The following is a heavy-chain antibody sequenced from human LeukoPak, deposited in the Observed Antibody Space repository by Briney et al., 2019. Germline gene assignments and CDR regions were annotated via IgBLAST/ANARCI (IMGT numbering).Heavy chain of an antibody. CDR3: ARGGTNFDY. D-gene: IGHD1-1*01. CDR1: GFTVSSDY. J-gene: IGHJ4*02. V-gene: IGHV3-66*02. Sequence: GGSLRLSCAASGFTVSSDYMNWVRQAPGKGLQWVSVIYSGGSTYYADSVKGRFTISRDNSKNSLYLQLNSLRAEDTAVYYCARGGTNFDYWGQGTLVTVSS. CDR2: IYSGGST.